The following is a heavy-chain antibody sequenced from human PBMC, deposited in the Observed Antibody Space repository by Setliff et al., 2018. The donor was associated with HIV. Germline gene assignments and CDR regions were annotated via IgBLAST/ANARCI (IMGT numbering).Heavy chain of an antibody. J-gene: IGHJ3*01. CDR2: ISRNSGSI. CDR1: GFTLDDYA. CDR3: ARIRAGALLNAFDV. Sequence: GGSLRLSCVVSGFTLDDYAMHWVRQAPGKGLEWVSSISRNSGSIGYADSVKGRFTISRDNSRNTLYLQMNSLRSDDTAMYYCARIRAGALLNAFDVWGQGTMVTVSS. D-gene: IGHD1-26*01. V-gene: IGHV3-9*01.